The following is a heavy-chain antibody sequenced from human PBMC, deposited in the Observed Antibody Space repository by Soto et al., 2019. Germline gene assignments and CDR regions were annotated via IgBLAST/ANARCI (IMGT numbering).Heavy chain of an antibody. CDR3: ARPVTFWSGYYGRQDAFDI. J-gene: IGHJ3*02. CDR2: IIPILGIA. D-gene: IGHD3-3*01. CDR1: GGTFSSYT. V-gene: IGHV1-69*02. Sequence: ASVKVSCKASGGTFSSYTISWVRQAPGQGLDLMGRIIPILGIANYSQKFQGRVTITADKSTSTAYMELSSLRSEDTAVYYCARPVTFWSGYYGRQDAFDIWGQGTMVTVSS.